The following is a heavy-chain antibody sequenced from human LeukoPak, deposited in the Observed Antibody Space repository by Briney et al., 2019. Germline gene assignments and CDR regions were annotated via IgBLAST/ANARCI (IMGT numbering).Heavy chain of an antibody. CDR3: AKNGRGTDMFADS. V-gene: IGHV3-23*01. CDR2: ITGRGDRT. J-gene: IGHJ4*02. Sequence: GGSLRLSCAASGLTFSDYCMSWVRQTPEKGLEWVSGITGRGDRTFYADSVKGRFIISRDNSKNTVSLQMNSLGVDDTAVYYCAKNGRGTDMFADSWGQGTLVTVSS. CDR1: GLTFSDYC. D-gene: IGHD3-10*02.